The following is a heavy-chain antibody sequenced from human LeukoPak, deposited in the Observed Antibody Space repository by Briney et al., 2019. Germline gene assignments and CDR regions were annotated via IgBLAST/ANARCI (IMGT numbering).Heavy chain of an antibody. CDR2: IKSENDGETT. V-gene: IGHV3-15*01. CDR3: TSDIVVPGYYYMTV. D-gene: IGHD6-19*01. CDR1: GYTFSKGW. Sequence: GGSLRLSCVGSGYTFSKGWMSWVRQAPGKGLEWVGRIKSENDGETTDYAAPVKGRFSISRDDSKSTLFLHMDSLKIEDTGVYYCTSDIVVPGYYYMTVSGKGTTVTFSS. J-gene: IGHJ6*03.